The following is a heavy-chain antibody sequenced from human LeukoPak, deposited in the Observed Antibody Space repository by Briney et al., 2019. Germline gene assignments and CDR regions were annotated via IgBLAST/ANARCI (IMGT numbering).Heavy chain of an antibody. CDR2: IYYSGST. J-gene: IGHJ6*04. Sequence: SETLSLTCTVSGGSISSGSYYWGWIRQPPGKGLEWIGSIYYSGSTYYNPSLKSRVTISVDTSKNQFSLKLSSVTAADTAVYYCAGGHCSGGSCSDVWGKGTTVTVSS. CDR1: GGSISSGSYY. D-gene: IGHD2-15*01. CDR3: AGGHCSGGSCSDV. V-gene: IGHV4-39*01.